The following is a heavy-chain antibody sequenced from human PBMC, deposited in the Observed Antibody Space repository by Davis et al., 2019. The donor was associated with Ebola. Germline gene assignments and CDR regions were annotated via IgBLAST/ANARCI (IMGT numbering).Heavy chain of an antibody. J-gene: IGHJ6*02. D-gene: IGHD4-17*01. CDR2: ISAYNGNT. Sequence: ASVPVSCKASGYTYTSYGISWVRQAPGQGLEWMGWISAYNGNTNHAQKHQGRINMTADTSTSTAYMELRSLRTDDTAEYYCARGNHDYSDRYYYDDAMDVWGQWTTVTVSS. CDR1: GYTYTSYG. V-gene: IGHV1-18*01. CDR3: ARGNHDYSDRYYYDDAMDV.